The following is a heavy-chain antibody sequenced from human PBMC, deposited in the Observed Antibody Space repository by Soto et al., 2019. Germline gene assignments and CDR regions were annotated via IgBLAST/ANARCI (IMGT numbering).Heavy chain of an antibody. V-gene: IGHV3-48*02. Sequence: GGSLRLSCAASGFTFSSYSMNWVRQAPGKGLEWVSYISSSSSTIYYADSVKGRFTISRDNAKNSLYLQMNSLRDEDTAVYYCASCVVATTYYYYGMDVWGQGTTVTVSS. CDR2: ISSSSSTI. CDR1: GFTFSSYS. D-gene: IGHD5-12*01. J-gene: IGHJ6*02. CDR3: ASCVVATTYYYYGMDV.